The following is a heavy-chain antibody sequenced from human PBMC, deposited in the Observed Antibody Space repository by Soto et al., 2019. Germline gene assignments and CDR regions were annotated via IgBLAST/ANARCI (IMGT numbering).Heavy chain of an antibody. V-gene: IGHV3-30*18. D-gene: IGHD6-13*01. CDR1: GFTFSSYG. CDR2: ISYDGNDK. CDR3: AKDYSSTYYGLHY. J-gene: IGHJ4*02. Sequence: GGSLRLSCAASGFTFSSYGMHWVRQAPGKGLEWVAIISYDGNDKYFADSVKGRSTISRDNSKNTLYLQLNSLRAEDTAVYYCAKDYSSTYYGLHYWGQGTLVTVSS.